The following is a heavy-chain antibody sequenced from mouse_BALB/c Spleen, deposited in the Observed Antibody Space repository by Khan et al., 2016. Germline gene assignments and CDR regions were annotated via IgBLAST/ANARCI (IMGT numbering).Heavy chain of an antibody. CDR3: ARSNYCNYEEGYTMDY. D-gene: IGHD2-1*01. J-gene: IGHJ4*01. CDR1: GFNIKDTY. CDR2: IDPANGNT. Sequence: VQLKQSGAELVKPGASVKLSCTASGFNIKDTYMHWVKQRPEQGLEWLGRIDPANGNTKYDPKFQGKATITADTSSNTAYLQPSSLTSEDTAVYYCARSNYCNYEEGYTMDYWGQGTSVTVSS. V-gene: IGHV14-3*02.